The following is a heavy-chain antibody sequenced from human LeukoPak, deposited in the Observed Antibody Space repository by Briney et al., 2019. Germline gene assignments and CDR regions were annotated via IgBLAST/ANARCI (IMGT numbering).Heavy chain of an antibody. CDR2: INTDGSST. Sequence: GGSLRLSCAASGFTFSSSWMHWVRQAPGKGLVWVSRINTDGSSTSYADSVKGRFTISGDNAKNTLYLQMNSLRAEDTAVYYRARDEVHGDYYYWGQGTLVSVSS. V-gene: IGHV3-74*01. CDR3: ARDEVHGDYYY. CDR1: GFTFSSSW. J-gene: IGHJ4*02. D-gene: IGHD4-17*01.